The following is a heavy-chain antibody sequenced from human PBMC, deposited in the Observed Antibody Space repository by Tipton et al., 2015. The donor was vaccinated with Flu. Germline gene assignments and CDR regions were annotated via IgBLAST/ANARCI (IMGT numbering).Heavy chain of an antibody. Sequence: TLSLTCAVSGDSISSDYYWGWIRQFPGKGLEWIGTASRTGDTNYNPSLKSRVTITIDRSKNHFSLKIKSVTAADMAVYYCARRDYSNYVSDPKSWFDPWGQGTLVAVSS. CDR3: ARRDYSNYVSDPKSWFDP. CDR2: ASRTGDT. D-gene: IGHD2-15*01. J-gene: IGHJ5*02. V-gene: IGHV4-38-2*01. CDR1: GDSISSDYY.